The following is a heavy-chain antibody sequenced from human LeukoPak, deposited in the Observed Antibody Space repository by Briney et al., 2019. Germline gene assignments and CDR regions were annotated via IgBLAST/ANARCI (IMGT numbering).Heavy chain of an antibody. CDR3: VPTYCSGGSCPPGVDY. Sequence: GGSLRLSCAASGFTFSSYGMHWVRQAPGKGLEWVSAISGSGGSTYYADSVKGRFTISRDNSKNTLYLQMNSLRAEDTAVYYCVPTYCSGGSCPPGVDYWGQGTLVTVSS. D-gene: IGHD2-15*01. J-gene: IGHJ4*02. CDR2: ISGSGGST. CDR1: GFTFSSYG. V-gene: IGHV3-23*01.